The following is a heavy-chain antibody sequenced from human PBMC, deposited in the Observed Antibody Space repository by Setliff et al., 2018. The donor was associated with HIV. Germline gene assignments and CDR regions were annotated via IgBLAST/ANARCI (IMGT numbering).Heavy chain of an antibody. CDR1: SGSIHSGSYY. CDR2: IYTSGRT. CDR3: ARVGGKGYSNFLDS. J-gene: IGHJ4*02. Sequence: PSETLSLTCIVSSGSIHSGSYYWSWIRQPVGKGLEWIGRIYTSGRTDYNPSLKSRVAISVDTSKNHFSLNMTSVTAADTAIYFCARVGGKGYSNFLDSWGQGLLVTVSS. D-gene: IGHD2-15*01. V-gene: IGHV4-61*02.